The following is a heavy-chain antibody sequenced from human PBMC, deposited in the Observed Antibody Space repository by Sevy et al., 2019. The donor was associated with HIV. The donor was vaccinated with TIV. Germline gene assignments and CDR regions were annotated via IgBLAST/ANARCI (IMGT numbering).Heavy chain of an antibody. CDR3: AKDHYDYRTGYYGYYGMDV. D-gene: IGHD3-3*01. J-gene: IGHJ6*02. Sequence: GESLKISCAASGFRFSDYGMHWVRQAPGNGLEWVSLIRFDGSMKYIADSVKGRFTISRDKVKDTLYLQMNSLRPEDTAVYYCAKDHYDYRTGYYGYYGMDVWGQGTTVTVSS. CDR1: GFRFSDYG. V-gene: IGHV3-30*02. CDR2: IRFDGSMK.